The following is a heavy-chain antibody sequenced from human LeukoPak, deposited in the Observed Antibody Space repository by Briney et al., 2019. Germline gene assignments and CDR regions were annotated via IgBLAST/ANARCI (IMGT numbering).Heavy chain of an antibody. V-gene: IGHV2-5*02. CDR3: AHRLDRWSDNGRPDYFDY. Sequence: SGPTLVNPTQTLTLSCTFSEFSLNAIGVGVGWIRQPPGKALEWLAFIYWDGDERYSPSLNSRLAITKDTSKNQVLLTMTNMDPVDTATYYCAHRLDRWSDNGRPDYFDYWGQGILVTVSS. J-gene: IGHJ4*02. CDR1: EFSLNAIGVG. CDR2: IYWDGDE. D-gene: IGHD2-8*01.